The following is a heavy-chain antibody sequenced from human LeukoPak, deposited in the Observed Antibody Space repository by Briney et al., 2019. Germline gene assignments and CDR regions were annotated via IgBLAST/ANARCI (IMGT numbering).Heavy chain of an antibody. CDR2: INWNGGST. V-gene: IGHV3-20*04. J-gene: IGHJ6*03. D-gene: IGHD1-1*01. CDR1: GFTFDDYG. CDR3: ARDTNWNDHYYYYMDV. Sequence: GGSLRLSCAASGFTFDDYGMSWVRQAPGKGLEWVSGINWNGGSTGYADSVKGRFTISRDNAKNSLYLQMNSLRAEDTALYYCARDTNWNDHYYYYMDVWGKGTTVTVSS.